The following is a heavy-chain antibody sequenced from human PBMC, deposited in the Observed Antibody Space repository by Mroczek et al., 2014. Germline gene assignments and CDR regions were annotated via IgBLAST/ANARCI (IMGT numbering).Heavy chain of an antibody. CDR3: AKPQRGGGMAVAGTGVDY. Sequence: VQLVQSGGGLVQPGGSLRLSCAASGFTFSSYAMSWVRQAPGKGLEWVSAISGSGGSTYYADSVKGRFTISRDNSKNTLYLQMNSLRAEDTAVYYCAKPQRGGGMAVAGTGVDYWGQGTLVTVSS. D-gene: IGHD6-19*01. CDR1: GFTFSSYA. J-gene: IGHJ4*02. CDR2: ISGSGGST. V-gene: IGHV3-23*04.